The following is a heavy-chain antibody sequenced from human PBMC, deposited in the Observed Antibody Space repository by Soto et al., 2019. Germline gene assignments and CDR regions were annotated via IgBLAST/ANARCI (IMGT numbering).Heavy chain of an antibody. V-gene: IGHV3-21*01. D-gene: IGHD6-19*01. CDR1: GFTLGSYS. Sequence: PGGSLRLSCAASGFTLGSYSMNWVRQAPGKGLEWVSYITSSSYSIYYADSVRGRFTISRDNPKNSLYLQMNSLRAEDTAVYYCARDLAVAGTGEPAGFDIWRQGTMVTVSS. CDR3: ARDLAVAGTGEPAGFDI. J-gene: IGHJ3*02. CDR2: ITSSSYSI.